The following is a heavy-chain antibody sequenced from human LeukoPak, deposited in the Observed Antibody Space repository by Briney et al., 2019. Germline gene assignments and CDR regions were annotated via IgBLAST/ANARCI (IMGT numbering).Heavy chain of an antibody. D-gene: IGHD3-16*01. CDR1: GFTFSSYG. CDR2: ILYDGRNK. CDR3: ARSRRVGGVIVPFDY. Sequence: PGGALRLSCAASGFTFSSYGMHWVRQAPGKGLEWVAVILYDGRNKYSADSVKGRFTISRDNSKNTLYLQMNSLRAEDTAAYYCARSRRVGGVIVPFDYWGQGTLV. V-gene: IGHV3-33*01. J-gene: IGHJ4*02.